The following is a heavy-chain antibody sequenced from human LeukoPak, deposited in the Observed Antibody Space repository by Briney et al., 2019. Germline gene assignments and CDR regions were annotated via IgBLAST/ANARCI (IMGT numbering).Heavy chain of an antibody. CDR3: AKGGVLLWFGGNDY. CDR1: GFTFSSYA. CDR2: IRGSGGST. D-gene: IGHD3-10*01. Sequence: PGGSLRLACAASGFTFSSYAMSWVRQAPGKGLEWVSAIRGSGGSTYYADSVKGRFTISRDNSKNTLYLQMNSLRAEDTAVYYCAKGGVLLWFGGNDYWGQGTLVTVSS. V-gene: IGHV3-23*01. J-gene: IGHJ4*02.